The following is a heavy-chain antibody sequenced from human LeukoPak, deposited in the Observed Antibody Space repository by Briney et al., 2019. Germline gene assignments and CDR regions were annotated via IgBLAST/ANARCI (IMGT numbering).Heavy chain of an antibody. CDR1: NYIFSSYG. Sequence: ASVKVSCKASNYIFSSYGISWVRRAPGQGLEWMAWINAYNGDTDYAQQFQGRVTLTTETSTSTAYMELRSLRSDDTAVYYCARSIAVAGTSGWFDPWGQGTLVTVSS. CDR2: INAYNGDT. J-gene: IGHJ5*02. CDR3: ARSIAVAGTSGWFDP. V-gene: IGHV1-18*01. D-gene: IGHD6-19*01.